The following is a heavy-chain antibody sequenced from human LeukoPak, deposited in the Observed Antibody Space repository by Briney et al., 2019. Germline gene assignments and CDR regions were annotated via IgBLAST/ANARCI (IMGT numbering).Heavy chain of an antibody. CDR1: GFTVSSNY. J-gene: IGHJ4*02. Sequence: GGSLRLSCAASGFTVSSNYMSWVRQAPGKGLEWVSVIYSGGDTYYADSVKGRFTISRDNSKNTLYLQMNSLRAEDTAVYYCAKDSGYYSQPYYFDYWGQGTLVTVSS. CDR2: IYSGGDT. CDR3: AKDSGYYSQPYYFDY. V-gene: IGHV3-66*01. D-gene: IGHD3-22*01.